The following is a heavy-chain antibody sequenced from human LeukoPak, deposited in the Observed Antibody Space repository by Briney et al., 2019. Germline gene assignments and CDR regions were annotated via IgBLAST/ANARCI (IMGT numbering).Heavy chain of an antibody. CDR2: ISYDGSNK. CDR1: GFTFSSYA. V-gene: IGHV3-30*04. D-gene: IGHD6-13*01. Sequence: GGSLRLSCAASGFTFSSYAMHWVRQAPGKGLEWVAVISYDGSNKYYADSVKGRFTISRDNSKNTLYLQMNSLRAEDTAVYYCARAMYSSSWYFGNAFDIWGQGTMVTVSS. J-gene: IGHJ3*02. CDR3: ARAMYSSSWYFGNAFDI.